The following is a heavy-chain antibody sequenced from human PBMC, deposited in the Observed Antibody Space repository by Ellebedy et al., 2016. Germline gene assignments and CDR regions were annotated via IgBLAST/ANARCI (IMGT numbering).Heavy chain of an antibody. CDR2: ILGGDTT. D-gene: IGHD4-11*01. Sequence: GGSLRLXCAASGFTVASSHMSWVRQAPGKGLEWVSIILGGDTTFYTDSVKGRFSISRDNSKNTMYLQMNSLRAEDTALYYCAKWDSNNYYYLDSWGQGTLVTVSS. CDR1: GFTVASSH. CDR3: AKWDSNNYYYLDS. V-gene: IGHV3-53*01. J-gene: IGHJ4*02.